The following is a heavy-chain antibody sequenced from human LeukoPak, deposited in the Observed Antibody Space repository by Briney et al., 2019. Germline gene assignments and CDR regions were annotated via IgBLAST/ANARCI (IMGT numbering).Heavy chain of an antibody. D-gene: IGHD6-19*01. CDR2: IKQDGSEK. J-gene: IGHJ4*02. Sequence: QSGGSLRLSCATSGFTFSSYWMTWVRQAPGKGLEWEANIKQDGSEKYYVDSVKGRFTISRDNAKNSLFLQMDSLRAEETAVYYCARSGWLVPFDYWGQGTLVTVSS. CDR3: ARSGWLVPFDY. CDR1: GFTFSSYW. V-gene: IGHV3-7*05.